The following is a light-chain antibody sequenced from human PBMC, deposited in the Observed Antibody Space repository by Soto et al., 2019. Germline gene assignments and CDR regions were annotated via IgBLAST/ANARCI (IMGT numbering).Light chain of an antibody. Sequence: DIQLTQSPSFLSASVGDRVTITCRASQGISSYLAWYQQKPGKAPKLLIYAASTLQSGVPSRFSGSGSGTEFTLTISSLQPEDFATYYCQQYKSPLTFGGGTKVDIK. CDR2: AAS. J-gene: IGKJ4*01. CDR3: QQYKSPLT. V-gene: IGKV1-9*01. CDR1: QGISSY.